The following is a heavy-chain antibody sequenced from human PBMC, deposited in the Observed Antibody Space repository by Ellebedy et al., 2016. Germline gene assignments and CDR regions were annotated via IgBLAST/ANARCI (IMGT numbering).Heavy chain of an antibody. D-gene: IGHD3-10*01. Sequence: GGSLRLXXAASGFTFSSYAMSWVRQAPGKGLEWVSAISGSGGSTYYADSVKGRCTISRDNSKNTLYLQMNSLRAEDTAVYYCAKEYGSGTKDDAFDIWGQGTMVTVSS. J-gene: IGHJ3*02. CDR1: GFTFSSYA. CDR3: AKEYGSGTKDDAFDI. V-gene: IGHV3-23*01. CDR2: ISGSGGST.